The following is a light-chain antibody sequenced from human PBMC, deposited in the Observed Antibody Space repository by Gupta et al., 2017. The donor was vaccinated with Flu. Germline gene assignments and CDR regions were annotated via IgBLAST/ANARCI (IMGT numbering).Light chain of an antibody. CDR2: DVS. J-gene: IGKJ4*01. Sequence: DIQMTQSPSSLSASVGDRVTITCQASQDIRNYLNWYQQKSGEAPKLLIYDVSNLETGVPSRFSGSGFGTSFSFTISSLQPEDVAIYYCQQNRNLQFTFGRGTKVDI. CDR3: QQNRNLQFT. V-gene: IGKV1-33*01. CDR1: QDIRNY.